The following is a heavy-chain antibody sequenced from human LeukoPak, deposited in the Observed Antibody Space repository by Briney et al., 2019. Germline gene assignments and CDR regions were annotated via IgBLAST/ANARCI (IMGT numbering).Heavy chain of an antibody. D-gene: IGHD2-2*01. Sequence: GGSLRLSCAASGFTFSSYSMNWVRQAPGKGLEWVSYISSSSSTIYYADSVKGRFTISRDNAKNSLYLQMNSLRAEDTAVYYCARERGVVVPAANEFDYWGQGTLVTVSS. CDR1: GFTFSSYS. V-gene: IGHV3-48*01. CDR2: ISSSSSTI. CDR3: ARERGVVVPAANEFDY. J-gene: IGHJ4*02.